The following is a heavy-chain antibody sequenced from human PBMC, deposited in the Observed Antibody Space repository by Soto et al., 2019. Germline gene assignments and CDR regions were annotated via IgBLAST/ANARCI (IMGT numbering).Heavy chain of an antibody. CDR3: ARGPPPQYDFWSGPYYYGMDV. CDR1: GYTFTSYD. D-gene: IGHD3-3*01. CDR2: MNPNSGNT. V-gene: IGHV1-8*01. J-gene: IGHJ6*02. Sequence: ASVKGSFKAAGYTFTSYDINWVRQATGQGPEWMGWMNPNSGNTGYAQKFQGRVTMTRNTSISTAYMELSSLRSEDTAVYYCARGPPPQYDFWSGPYYYGMDVWGQGTTVTVSS.